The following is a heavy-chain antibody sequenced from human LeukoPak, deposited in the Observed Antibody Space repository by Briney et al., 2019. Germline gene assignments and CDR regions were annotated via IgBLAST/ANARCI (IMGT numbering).Heavy chain of an antibody. V-gene: IGHV3-23*01. CDR2: ISGRGDKT. CDR3: AKGIQWELPLEY. Sequence: PGGALRVSCAASGVTFRNYAMSWVRQVPGKGLGWVSVISGRGDKTYYAGSAKGRFTISRDNSKNTLYLQMNSLRDVDTAIYYCAKGIQWELPLEYWGQGTLVTVSS. CDR1: GVTFRNYA. J-gene: IGHJ4*02. D-gene: IGHD1-26*01.